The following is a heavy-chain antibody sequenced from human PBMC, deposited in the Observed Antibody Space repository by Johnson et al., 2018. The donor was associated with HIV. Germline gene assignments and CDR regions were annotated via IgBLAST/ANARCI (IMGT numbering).Heavy chain of an antibody. J-gene: IGHJ3*02. Sequence: VQLVESGGDLVKPGGSLRLSCAASGFTFSSYWMHWVRQAPGKGLVWVSRINSDGSTTRYVDSVKGRFTISRDNARNTLYLQMNSLRADDTAVYYCAREGPSERAGFDIWGQGTMVTVSS. V-gene: IGHV3-74*01. CDR2: INSDGSTT. CDR3: AREGPSERAGFDI. CDR1: GFTFSSYW.